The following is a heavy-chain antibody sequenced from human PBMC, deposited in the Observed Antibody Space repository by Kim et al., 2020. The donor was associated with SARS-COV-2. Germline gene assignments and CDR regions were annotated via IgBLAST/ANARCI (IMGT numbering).Heavy chain of an antibody. D-gene: IGHD6-19*01. J-gene: IGHJ4*02. Sequence: YAGSVKGRFTNSRDNAQNSLYLQMNSLRAEDTALYYCAKDSYSSGSKFAYWGQGTLVTVSS. CDR3: AKDSYSSGSKFAY. V-gene: IGHV3-9*01.